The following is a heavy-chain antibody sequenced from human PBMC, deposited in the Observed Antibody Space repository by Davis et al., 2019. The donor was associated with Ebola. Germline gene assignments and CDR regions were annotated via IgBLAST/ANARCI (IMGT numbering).Heavy chain of an antibody. D-gene: IGHD6-13*01. CDR1: GFTFSDNY. CDR2: ISSSGSTI. J-gene: IGHJ4*02. Sequence: GGSLRLSCAASGFTFSDNYMSWIRQAPGKGLEWLSYISSSGSTISYADPVKGRFSISRDNSKNTLYLQMNNLRAEDTAIYYCAKASTSWYVWIDFWGQGTLVTVSS. CDR3: AKASTSWYVWIDF. V-gene: IGHV3-11*01.